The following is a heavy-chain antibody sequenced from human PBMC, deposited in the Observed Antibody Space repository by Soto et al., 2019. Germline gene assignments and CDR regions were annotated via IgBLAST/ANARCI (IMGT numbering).Heavy chain of an antibody. J-gene: IGHJ4*02. Sequence: EVQLVESGGVVLQPGGSLRLSCAASGFTFDDYTMHWVRQAPGKGLEWVSLIGWDSGSTYYADSVKGRFTISRDNSKNSLYLQMNSLRTEDNGLYYCAKDGLVAGSSSFLDYWGQGTLVTVSS. CDR1: GFTFDDYT. D-gene: IGHD6-19*01. CDR3: AKDGLVAGSSSFLDY. V-gene: IGHV3-43*01. CDR2: IGWDSGST.